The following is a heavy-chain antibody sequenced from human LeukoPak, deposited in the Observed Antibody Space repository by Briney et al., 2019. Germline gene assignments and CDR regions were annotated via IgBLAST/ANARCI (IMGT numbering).Heavy chain of an antibody. D-gene: IGHD3-10*01. J-gene: IGHJ3*02. CDR2: IYYSGST. CDR3: ARVVGDYYATPFDAFDI. Sequence: SETLSLTCTVSGGSISSYYWSWIRQPPGKGLEWIGYIYYSGSTNYNPSLKSRVTISVDTSKNQFSLKLSSVTAADTAVYYCARVVGDYYATPFDAFDIWGQGTMVTVSS. V-gene: IGHV4-59*01. CDR1: GGSISSYY.